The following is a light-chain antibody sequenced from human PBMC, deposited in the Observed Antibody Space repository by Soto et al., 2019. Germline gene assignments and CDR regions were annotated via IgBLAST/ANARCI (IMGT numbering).Light chain of an antibody. CDR2: DAS. CDR1: QSVSSN. J-gene: IGKJ1*01. CDR3: QQYNDWPPGT. Sequence: EIVMTQSPATLSVSPGERATLSCRASQSVSSNLAWYQQKPGQAPRLLIYDASTRATGIPARFSGSGSGTEFTLTISSLQSEDFAVYYCQQYNDWPPGTFGQGTKVEV. V-gene: IGKV3-15*01.